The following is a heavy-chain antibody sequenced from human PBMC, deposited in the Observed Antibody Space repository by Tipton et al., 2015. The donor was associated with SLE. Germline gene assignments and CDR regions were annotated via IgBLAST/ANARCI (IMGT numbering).Heavy chain of an antibody. Sequence: TLSLTCAVYGGSFSGYYWSWIRQPPGKGLEWIGEINHSGSTNYNPSLKSRVTISVDTSKNQFSLKLSSVTASDTVVYYCARGSSGSYGGAFDIWGHGTMVTVSS. D-gene: IGHD1-26*01. CDR2: INHSGST. V-gene: IGHV4-34*01. CDR1: GGSFSGYY. CDR3: ARGSSGSYGGAFDI. J-gene: IGHJ3*02.